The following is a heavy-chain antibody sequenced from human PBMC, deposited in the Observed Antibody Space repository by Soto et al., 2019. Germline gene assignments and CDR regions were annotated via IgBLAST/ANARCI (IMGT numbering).Heavy chain of an antibody. J-gene: IGHJ6*02. CDR2: IYPGDSDT. CDR3: ARQQDYSNYDGLDYYYGMDV. CDR1: GYSFTSYW. D-gene: IGHD4-4*01. V-gene: IGHV5-51*01. Sequence: GESLKISFKGSGYSFTSYWIGWVPQVPGKGLEWVGIIYPGDSDTRYSPSFQAHVTISADKSISTAYLQWSSLKASDTAMDYCARQQDYSNYDGLDYYYGMDVWGQGTPVTVSS.